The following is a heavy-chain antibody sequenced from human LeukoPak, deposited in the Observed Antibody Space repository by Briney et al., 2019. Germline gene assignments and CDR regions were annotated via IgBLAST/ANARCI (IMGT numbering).Heavy chain of an antibody. CDR3: AREVRGYSSSWYYYYYYMDV. Sequence: GGSLRLSCAASGFTFSTYWMTWVRQAPGKGLEWVANIKQDGSEKYYVDSVKGRFTISRDNAKNSLYLQMNSLRAEDTAVYYCAREVRGYSSSWYYYYYYMDVWGKGTTVTVSS. J-gene: IGHJ6*03. D-gene: IGHD6-13*01. CDR2: IKQDGSEK. CDR1: GFTFSTYW. V-gene: IGHV3-7*01.